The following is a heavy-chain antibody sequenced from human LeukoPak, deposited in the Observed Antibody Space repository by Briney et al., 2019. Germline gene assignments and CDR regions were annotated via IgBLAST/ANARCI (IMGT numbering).Heavy chain of an antibody. D-gene: IGHD3-3*01. V-gene: IGHV1-2*06. J-gene: IGHJ4*02. CDR1: GYTFTGYY. CDR3: ARAPRITIFGVVNPLDY. CDR2: INPNSGGT. Sequence: ASVKVSCKASGYTFTGYYMHWVRQAPGQGLEWMGRINPNSGGTNYAQKFQGRVTMTRDTSISTAYMELSRLRSDDTAVYYCARAPRITIFGVVNPLDYWGQGTLVTVSS.